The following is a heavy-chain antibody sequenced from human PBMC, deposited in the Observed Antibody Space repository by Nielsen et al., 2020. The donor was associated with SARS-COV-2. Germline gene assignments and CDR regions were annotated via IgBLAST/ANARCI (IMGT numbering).Heavy chain of an antibody. V-gene: IGHV3-15*01. CDR2: AKTKSDGGII. CDR3: TTLGYCSGSSCYDN. CDR1: GFSFTNAR. Sequence: GESLKISCEVSGFSFTNARMSWVRQAPGKGLEWVGRAKTKSDGGIIEYGAPVKGRFIISRDDSKNTLYLQMDSLKTEDTAMYYCTTLGYCSGSSCYDNWGQGTPVTVSS. J-gene: IGHJ4*02. D-gene: IGHD2-15*01.